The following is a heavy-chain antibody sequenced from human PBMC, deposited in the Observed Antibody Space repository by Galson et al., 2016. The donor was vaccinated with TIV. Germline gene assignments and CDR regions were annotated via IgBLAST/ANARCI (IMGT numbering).Heavy chain of an antibody. CDR1: GFTVNDNY. J-gene: IGHJ6*02. CDR2: VYPSGGS. D-gene: IGHD2-21*01. Sequence: SLRLSCAASGFTVNDNYMTWVRQAPGKGLEWVSIVYPSGGSYYAESVKGRFTISRDTSKNALYLQMNSLRDDDTAVYYCARERRYCGNECFLQYYYGMDVWGQGTPVTVSS. CDR3: ARERRYCGNECFLQYYYGMDV. V-gene: IGHV3-66*03.